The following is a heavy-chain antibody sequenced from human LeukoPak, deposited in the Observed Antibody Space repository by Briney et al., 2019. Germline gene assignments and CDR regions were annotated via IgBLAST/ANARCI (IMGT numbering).Heavy chain of an antibody. Sequence: GGSLRLSCTPSGFTFSSYGMHWVRQAPGKGLEWVAFIRYDGSDKHYADFVKGRFTISRDNSKDTLYLQMNSLGAEDTAVYYCAKDLELAPFDYWGQGTLVTVSS. J-gene: IGHJ4*02. CDR3: AKDLELAPFDY. CDR1: GFTFSSYG. CDR2: IRYDGSDK. V-gene: IGHV3-30*02. D-gene: IGHD1-26*01.